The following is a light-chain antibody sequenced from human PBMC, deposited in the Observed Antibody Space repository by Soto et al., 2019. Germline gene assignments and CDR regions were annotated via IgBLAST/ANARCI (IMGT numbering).Light chain of an antibody. CDR2: HNS. V-gene: IGLV3-21*02. CDR3: QVWDSTSDHVV. CDR1: NIGFKS. J-gene: IGLJ2*01. Sequence: SYELTQPPSVSVAPGQTARFNCEGNNIGFKSVHWYHQKPGQAPVLVVYHNSDRPSGIPERFSGSNSANTATLTISRVEAGDEADYYCQVWDSTSDHVVFGGGTQLTVL.